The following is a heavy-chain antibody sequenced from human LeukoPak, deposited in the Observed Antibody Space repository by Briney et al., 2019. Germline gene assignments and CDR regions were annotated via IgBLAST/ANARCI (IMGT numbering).Heavy chain of an antibody. D-gene: IGHD5-18*01. J-gene: IGHJ5*02. Sequence: GESLKISCKGSGYSFTGYWIGWVRQMPGKGLEWMGIIYPGDSDTRYSPSFQGQVTISADKSISTAYLQWSSLKASDTAMYYCARRRGYSYGSNWFDPWGQGTLVTVSS. V-gene: IGHV5-51*01. CDR2: IYPGDSDT. CDR1: GYSFTGYW. CDR3: ARRRGYSYGSNWFDP.